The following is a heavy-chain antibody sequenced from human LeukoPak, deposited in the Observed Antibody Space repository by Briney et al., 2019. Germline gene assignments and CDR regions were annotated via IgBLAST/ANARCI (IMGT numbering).Heavy chain of an antibody. CDR1: GGSISSYY. J-gene: IGHJ4*02. D-gene: IGHD6-25*01. CDR3: ARDRYQGYSSDSGFDY. V-gene: IGHV4-59*12. Sequence: PSETLSLTCTVSGGSISSYYWSWIRQPPGKGLEWIGYIYYSGSTSYNPPLKSRVTMSVDTSKNQFSLKLSSVTAADTAVYYCARDRYQGYSSDSGFDYWGQGTLVTVSS. CDR2: IYYSGST.